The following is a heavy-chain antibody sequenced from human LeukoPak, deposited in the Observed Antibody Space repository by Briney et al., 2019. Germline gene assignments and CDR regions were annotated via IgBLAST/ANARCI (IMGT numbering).Heavy chain of an antibody. D-gene: IGHD5-12*01. CDR1: GGSISSYY. Sequence: SETLSLTCTVSGGSISSYYWSWIRQPPGKGLEWIGYIYDIGSTSYNPSFKSRVTISVDTSSNQFSLMLTSVTAADTAVYYCARGTKTGYTGYDWNYWGQGSLVSVSS. CDR3: ARGTKTGYTGYDWNY. V-gene: IGHV4-59*01. J-gene: IGHJ4*02. CDR2: IYDIGST.